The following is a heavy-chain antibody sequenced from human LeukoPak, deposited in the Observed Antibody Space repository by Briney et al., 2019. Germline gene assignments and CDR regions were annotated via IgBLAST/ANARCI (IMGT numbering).Heavy chain of an antibody. CDR2: ISGSGGST. V-gene: IGHV3-23*01. CDR3: AKGAGYYDFWSGYYNFDY. D-gene: IGHD3-3*01. Sequence: GGSLRLSCAASGFTFSSYAMSWVRQAPGKGLEWVSAISGSGGSTYYADSVKGRFTISRDNSKNTLYLQMNSLRAEDTAVYYCAKGAGYYDFWSGYYNFDYWGQGTLVTVSS. J-gene: IGHJ4*02. CDR1: GFTFSSYA.